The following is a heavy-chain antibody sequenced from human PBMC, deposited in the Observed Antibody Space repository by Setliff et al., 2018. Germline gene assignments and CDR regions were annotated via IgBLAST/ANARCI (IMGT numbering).Heavy chain of an antibody. CDR3: AREVGTSTSSDAFGV. J-gene: IGHJ3*01. CDR1: GDSISSGDYF. CDR2: IYHSGSA. D-gene: IGHD1-26*01. Sequence: PSETLSLTCTVSGDSISSGDYFWSWIRQPPGKGLEWIAYIYHSGSAYYNPSLKSRVTMSVGTSKNQFSLHLTSVTAADTAVYYCAREVGTSTSSDAFGVWGQGMMVTVSS. V-gene: IGHV4-30-4*08.